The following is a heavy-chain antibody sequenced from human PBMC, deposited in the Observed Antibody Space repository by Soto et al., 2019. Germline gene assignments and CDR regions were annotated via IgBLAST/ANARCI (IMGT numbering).Heavy chain of an antibody. CDR1: GASNSTYY. D-gene: IGHD2-15*01. Sequence: SETLSLTCTVSGASNSTYYWGCLRHPPGKGLEWIGYISYSGSTNYNPSLKSRVTISFDASKNEISLQVRSATAADAAVYYCARDLKEYCSAGKCNCFDPWGQGTLVTVS. J-gene: IGHJ5*02. V-gene: IGHV4-59*01. CDR2: ISYSGST. CDR3: ARDLKEYCSAGKCNCFDP.